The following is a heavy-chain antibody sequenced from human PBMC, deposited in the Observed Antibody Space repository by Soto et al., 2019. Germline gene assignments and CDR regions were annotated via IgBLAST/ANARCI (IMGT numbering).Heavy chain of an antibody. V-gene: IGHV1-18*01. CDR1: GYTFTSYG. J-gene: IGHJ6*02. D-gene: IGHD3-3*01. Sequence: ASVKVSCKASGYTFTSYGISWVRQAPGQGLEWMGWISAYNGNTNYAQKLQGRVTMTTDTSTSTAYMELRSLRSDDTAVYYCARDPILGITIVGVVTPYYYYVMDVWGQGTTVTVSS. CDR3: ARDPILGITIVGVVTPYYYYVMDV. CDR2: ISAYNGNT.